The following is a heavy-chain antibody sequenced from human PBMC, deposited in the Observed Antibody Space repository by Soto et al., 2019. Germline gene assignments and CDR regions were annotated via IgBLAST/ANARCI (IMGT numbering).Heavy chain of an antibody. CDR1: GFTFSSYG. V-gene: IGHV3-33*01. CDR2: IWYDGSNK. CDR3: ARKFCIGGSCYSDPFQH. D-gene: IGHD2-15*01. Sequence: QVQLVESGRGVVQPGRSLRLSCAASGFTFSSYGMHWVRQAPGKGLEWVAVIWYDGSNKYYADSVKGRFTISRDNSKNTLHLQMNSLSAEDTAVYYCARKFCIGGSCYSDPFQHWGQVTLVTVSS. J-gene: IGHJ1*01.